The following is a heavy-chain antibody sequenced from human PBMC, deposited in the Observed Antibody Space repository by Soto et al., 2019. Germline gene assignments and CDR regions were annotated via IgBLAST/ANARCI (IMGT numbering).Heavy chain of an antibody. CDR1: GFTFSSYG. J-gene: IGHJ6*02. V-gene: IGHV3-33*01. CDR2: IWYDGSNK. CDR3: ARDRHYYGSGSYFYYYYGMDV. D-gene: IGHD3-10*01. Sequence: GGSLRLSCAASGFTFSSYGMHWVRQAPGKGLEWVAVIWYDGSNKYYADSVKGRFTISRDNSKNTLYLQMNSLRAEDTAVYYCARDRHYYGSGSYFYYYYGMDVWGQGTTVTVSS.